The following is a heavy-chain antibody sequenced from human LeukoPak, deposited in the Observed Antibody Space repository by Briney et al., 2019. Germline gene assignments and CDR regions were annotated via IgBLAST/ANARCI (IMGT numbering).Heavy chain of an antibody. CDR3: ANAGDFWSGYKFDY. Sequence: GGSLRLSCAASGFTVSSNYMNWVRQAPGKGLEWVSLIYSGGNTYYADSVKDRFTISRDNSKNTLYLQMNSLRAEDTAVYYCANAGDFWSGYKFDYWGQGTLVTVSS. CDR1: GFTVSSNY. J-gene: IGHJ4*02. D-gene: IGHD3-3*01. V-gene: IGHV3-53*01. CDR2: IYSGGNT.